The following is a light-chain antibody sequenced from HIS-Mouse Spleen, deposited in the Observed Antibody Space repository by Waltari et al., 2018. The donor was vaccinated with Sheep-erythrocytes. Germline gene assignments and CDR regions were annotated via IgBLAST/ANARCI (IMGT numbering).Light chain of an antibody. CDR3: QAWDSSIVV. Sequence: SYELTQPPPVSVSPGQTASITCSGGKLGDKYACWYQQKPGQSPVLVIYQDSKRHSGIPERFSGSNSGNTATLTISGTQAMDEADYYCQAWDSSIVVFGGGTKLTVL. CDR1: KLGDKY. CDR2: QDS. J-gene: IGLJ2*01. V-gene: IGLV3-1*01.